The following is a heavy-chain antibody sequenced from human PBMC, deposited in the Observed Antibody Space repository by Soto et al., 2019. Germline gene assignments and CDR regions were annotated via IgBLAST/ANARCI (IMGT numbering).Heavy chain of an antibody. Sequence: KPSETLSLTCIVSGVSVRSYTWSWVRQPANKGLEWIGRVFSSVSATYNPSLKSRVSISMDTPENRISLKLDSVTAADAGVYCCARDGMTTGDTWGPGTLVTVSS. V-gene: IGHV4-4*07. J-gene: IGHJ4*02. CDR1: GVSVRSYT. CDR3: ARDGMTTGDT. D-gene: IGHD2-21*02. CDR2: VFSSVSA.